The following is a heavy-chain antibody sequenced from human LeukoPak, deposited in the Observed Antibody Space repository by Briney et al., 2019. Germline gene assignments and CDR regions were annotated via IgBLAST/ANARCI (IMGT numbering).Heavy chain of an antibody. J-gene: IGHJ4*02. CDR1: GFTFSSYA. CDR3: AKDFGYYYDSSGYYYIGLTYYFDY. D-gene: IGHD3-22*01. V-gene: IGHV3-23*01. CDR2: ISGSGGTT. Sequence: PGGSLRLSCAASGFTFSSYAMSWVRQAPETGLEWVSGISGSGGTTVLAGSVKGRFTVSRDNSKNTLYLQMNSLRAEDTAVYYCAKDFGYYYDSSGYYYIGLTYYFDYWGQGTLVTVSS.